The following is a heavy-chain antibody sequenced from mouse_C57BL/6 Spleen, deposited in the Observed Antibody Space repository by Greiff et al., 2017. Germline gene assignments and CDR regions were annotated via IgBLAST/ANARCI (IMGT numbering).Heavy chain of an antibody. CDR3: ARSGGGSPYYYAMDY. J-gene: IGHJ4*01. V-gene: IGHV1-85*01. CDR1: GYTFTSYD. Sequence: QVQLQQSGPELVKPGASVKLSCKASGYTFTSYDINWVKQRPGQGLEWIGWIYPRDGSTKYNEKFKGKATLTVDTSSSTAYMELHSLTSEDSAVYFCARSGGGSPYYYAMDYWCQGTSDTVSS. D-gene: IGHD1-1*01. CDR2: IYPRDGST.